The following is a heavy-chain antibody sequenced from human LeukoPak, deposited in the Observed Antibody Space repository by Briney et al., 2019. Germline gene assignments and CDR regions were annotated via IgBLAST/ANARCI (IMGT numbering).Heavy chain of an antibody. V-gene: IGHV3-53*01. J-gene: IGHJ6*02. CDR3: ARDLGGSGRYGLDV. CDR2: IYSGGST. D-gene: IGHD3-10*01. CDR1: GFTFSSYS. Sequence: GGSLRLSCAASGFTFSSYSMNWVRQAPGKGLEWVSVIYSGGSTYYADSVKGRFTISRDNSKNTLYLQMNSLRAEDTAVYYCARDLGGSGRYGLDVWGQGTTVTVSS.